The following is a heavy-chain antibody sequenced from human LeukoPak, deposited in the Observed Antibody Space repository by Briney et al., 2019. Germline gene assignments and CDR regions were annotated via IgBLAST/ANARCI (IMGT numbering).Heavy chain of an antibody. J-gene: IGHJ2*01. CDR3: ARLDYYFDL. CDR1: GVSISSSSYY. Sequence: KPSETLSLTCTVSGVSISSSSYYWGWIRHPPGKGLEWIGTIYYSGSTYYNPSLKSRVTISIDTSKNQFSLKLSSVTAADTAVYYCARLDYYFDLWGRGTLVTVSS. D-gene: IGHD3-16*01. V-gene: IGHV4-39*01. CDR2: IYYSGST.